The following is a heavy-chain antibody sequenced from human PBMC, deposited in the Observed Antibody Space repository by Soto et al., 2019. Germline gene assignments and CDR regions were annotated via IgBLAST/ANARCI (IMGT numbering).Heavy chain of an antibody. CDR3: ARRPLAEGYYFDY. J-gene: IGHJ4*02. V-gene: IGHV4-59*08. CDR1: GGSISSYY. CDR2: IYYSGST. Sequence: SETLSLTCTVSGGSISSYYWSWIRQPPGKGLEWIGYIYYSGSTNYNPSLKSRVTISVDTSKNQFSLKLSSVTAADTAVYYCARRPLAEGYYFDYWGQGTLVTVSS.